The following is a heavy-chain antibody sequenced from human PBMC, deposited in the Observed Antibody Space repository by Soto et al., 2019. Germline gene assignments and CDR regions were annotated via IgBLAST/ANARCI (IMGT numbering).Heavy chain of an antibody. V-gene: IGHV3-23*01. Sequence: PWGSLSLSCSASGFTFSSYAMILVRPAPGKGLEWVSGISDSGGSTYYADSVKGRFTISRDNSKNTLYLQMNSLRAEDTAVYYCAKGTYYYGSAPYYFDYWGQGTLVTVSS. CDR2: ISDSGGST. CDR1: GFTFSSYA. CDR3: AKGTYYYGSAPYYFDY. D-gene: IGHD3-10*01. J-gene: IGHJ4*02.